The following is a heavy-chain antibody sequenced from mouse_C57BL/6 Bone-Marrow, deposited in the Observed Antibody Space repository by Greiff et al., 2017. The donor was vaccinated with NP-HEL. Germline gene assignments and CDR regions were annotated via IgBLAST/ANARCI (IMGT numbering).Heavy chain of an antibody. V-gene: IGHV1-63*01. CDR3: ASFYDGYFWFAY. CDR2: IYPGGGYT. CDR1: GYTFTNYW. Sequence: VQLHQSGAELVRPGTSVKMSCKASGYTFTNYWIGWAKQRPGHGLEWIGVIYPGGGYTNYNEKFKGKATLTADKSSSTAYMQFSSLTSEDSAIYYCASFYDGYFWFAYWGQGTLVTVSA. J-gene: IGHJ3*01. D-gene: IGHD2-3*01.